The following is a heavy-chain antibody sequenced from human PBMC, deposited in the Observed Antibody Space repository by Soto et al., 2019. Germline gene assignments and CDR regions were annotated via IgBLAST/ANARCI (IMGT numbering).Heavy chain of an antibody. V-gene: IGHV1-18*01. CDR3: ARPLWYSGRYSGHYYYYGMDV. D-gene: IGHD1-26*01. CDR2: ISASNGNT. Sequence: QVQLVQSGAEVKKPGASAKVSCKSSGYTFTSYGISWLRQAPGQGLEWMGWISASNGNTNYAQKLQGRVTMTTDTSTSTADMELRSLRSDDTAVYYCARPLWYSGRYSGHYYYYGMDVWGQGTTVTVSS. J-gene: IGHJ6*02. CDR1: GYTFTSYG.